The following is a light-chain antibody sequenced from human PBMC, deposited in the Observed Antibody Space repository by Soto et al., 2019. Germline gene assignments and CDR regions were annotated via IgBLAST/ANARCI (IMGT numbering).Light chain of an antibody. CDR3: QQYXNWPXT. J-gene: IGKJ5*01. CDR2: GAS. Sequence: EIVMTQSPATLSVSPGERATLSCRASQSVSGNLAWYQQKPGQAPRLLIYGASTRATGIPARFSGSGSGTDFTLTISSLQSEDFAVYYCQQYXNWPXTFGQGTRLEIK. V-gene: IGKV3-15*01. CDR1: QSVSGN.